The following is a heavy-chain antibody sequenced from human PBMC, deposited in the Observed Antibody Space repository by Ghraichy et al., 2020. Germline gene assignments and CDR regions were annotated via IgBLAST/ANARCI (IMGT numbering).Heavy chain of an antibody. J-gene: IGHJ4*02. CDR1: GFTFSSYG. V-gene: IGHV3-30*18. CDR3: AKDKGRRIPPGGSGPHY. Sequence: GGSLRLSCAASGFTFSSYGMHWVRQAPGKGLEWVAVISYDGSNKYYADSVKGRFTISRDNSKNTLYLQMNSLRAEDTAVYYCAKDKGRRIPPGGSGPHYWGQGTLVTVSS. D-gene: IGHD5-12*01. CDR2: ISYDGSNK.